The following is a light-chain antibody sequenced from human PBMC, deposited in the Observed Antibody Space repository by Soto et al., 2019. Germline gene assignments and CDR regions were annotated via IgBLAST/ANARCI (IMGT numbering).Light chain of an antibody. CDR1: SSVVGSYNL. Sequence: QSVLTQPASVSGSPAQSIPISCTGTSSVVGSYNLVSWYQQHPGKAPKLMIYEGSKRPSGVSNRFSGSKSGNTASLTISGLQAEDEADYYCCSYAGSSTYVFGTGTKVTVL. CDR2: EGS. J-gene: IGLJ1*01. V-gene: IGLV2-23*01. CDR3: CSYAGSSTYV.